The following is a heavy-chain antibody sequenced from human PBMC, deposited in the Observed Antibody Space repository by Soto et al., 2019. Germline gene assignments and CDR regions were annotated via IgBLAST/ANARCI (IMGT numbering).Heavy chain of an antibody. Sequence: GASVKVSCKASGYTFTSYAMHWVRQAPGQRLEWMGWINAGNGNTKYSQKFQGRVTITRDTSASTAYMELRSLRSDDTAVYYCARDYYDSSAQGYWGQGTLVTVSS. CDR1: GYTFTSYA. D-gene: IGHD3-22*01. J-gene: IGHJ4*02. CDR2: INAGNGNT. CDR3: ARDYYDSSAQGY. V-gene: IGHV1-3*01.